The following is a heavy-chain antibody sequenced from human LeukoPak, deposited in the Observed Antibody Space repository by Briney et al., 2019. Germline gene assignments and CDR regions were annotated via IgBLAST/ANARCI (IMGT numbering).Heavy chain of an antibody. CDR2: ISDIGSI. D-gene: IGHD2-2*01. V-gene: IGHV4-59*12. Sequence: PSETLSLTCTVSGGSISSYYWSWIRQPPGKGLEWIAYISDIGSINYNPSLKSRVAISLDTSKNQFSLKLSSVTAADTAVYYCARFVVVPANWFDPWGQGTLVTVSS. J-gene: IGHJ5*02. CDR3: ARFVVVPANWFDP. CDR1: GGSISSYY.